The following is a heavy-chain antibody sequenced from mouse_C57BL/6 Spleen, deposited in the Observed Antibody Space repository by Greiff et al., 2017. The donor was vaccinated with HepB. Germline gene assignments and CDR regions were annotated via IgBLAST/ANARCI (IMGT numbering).Heavy chain of an antibody. D-gene: IGHD1-1*01. CDR3: ARESPLITTVVATRGWFAY. V-gene: IGHV3-6*01. Sequence: EVQLVESGPGLVKPSQSLSLTCSVTGYSITSGYYWNWIRQFPGNKLEWMGYISYDGSNNYNPSLKNRISITRDTSKNQFFLKLNSVTTEDTATYYCARESPLITTVVATRGWFAYWGQGTLVTVSA. CDR2: ISYDGSN. J-gene: IGHJ3*01. CDR1: GYSITSGYY.